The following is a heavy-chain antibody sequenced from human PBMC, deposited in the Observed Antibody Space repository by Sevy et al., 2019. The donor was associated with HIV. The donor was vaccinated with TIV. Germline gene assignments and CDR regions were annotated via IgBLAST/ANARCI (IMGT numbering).Heavy chain of an antibody. CDR1: GYTLTGLS. J-gene: IGHJ4*02. D-gene: IGHD3-22*01. Sequence: ASVKVSCKVSGYTLTGLSMHWVRQAPGKGLEWMGSFDPEDGETIYAQKFQGRVTMTEDTSTDTAYMELSSLRSEDAAVYHCATTKDYYDSSGSPFDYWGQGTLVTVSS. CDR2: FDPEDGET. V-gene: IGHV1-24*01. CDR3: ATTKDYYDSSGSPFDY.